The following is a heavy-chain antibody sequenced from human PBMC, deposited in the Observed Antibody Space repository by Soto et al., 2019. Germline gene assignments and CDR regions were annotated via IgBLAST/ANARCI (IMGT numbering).Heavy chain of an antibody. Sequence: GGSLRLSCAASGFTFSSYWMSWVRQAPGKGLEWVANIKQDGSEKYYVDSVKGRFTISRDNAKNSLYLQMNSLRAEDTAVYYCARDFAHPEEYYYYYYMDVWGKGTTVTVSS. CDR2: IKQDGSEK. D-gene: IGHD3-3*01. CDR3: ARDFAHPEEYYYYYYMDV. J-gene: IGHJ6*03. V-gene: IGHV3-7*01. CDR1: GFTFSSYW.